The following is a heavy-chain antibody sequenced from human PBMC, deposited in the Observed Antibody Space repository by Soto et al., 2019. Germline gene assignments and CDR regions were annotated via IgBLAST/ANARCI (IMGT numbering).Heavy chain of an antibody. D-gene: IGHD2-15*01. CDR1: GGSISSGDYY. V-gene: IGHV4-30-4*01. CDR3: ARDWRGIAALWN. J-gene: IGHJ4*02. Sequence: QVQLQESGPGLVKPSQTLSLTCTVSGGSISSGDYYWSWIRQPPGKGLEWIGYIYYSGSTYYNPSLKSRVTISVRTAKNQFSLELSSVTAADTAVYYCARDWRGIAALWNWGQGTLVTVSS. CDR2: IYYSGST.